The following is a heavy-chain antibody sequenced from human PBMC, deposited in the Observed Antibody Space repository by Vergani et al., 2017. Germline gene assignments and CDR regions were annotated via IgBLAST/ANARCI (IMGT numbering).Heavy chain of an antibody. CDR2: IYHSGSN. CDR3: ARQPASITFIAATGRYYFDY. J-gene: IGHJ4*02. Sequence: QVQLPESGPGLVKPSETLSLTCAVSGYSLSSGYYWGWIRQPQGKGLEWIGSIYHSGSNYYNPSLKSRVTISVDTSKNQFSLKLSSVTAADTAVYYCARQPASITFIAATGRYYFDYWGQGTLVTVSS. CDR1: GYSLSSGYY. D-gene: IGHD6-13*01. V-gene: IGHV4-38-2*01.